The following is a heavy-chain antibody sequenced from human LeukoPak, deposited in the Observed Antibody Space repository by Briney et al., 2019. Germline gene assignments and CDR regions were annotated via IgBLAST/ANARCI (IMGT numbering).Heavy chain of an antibody. CDR2: IYHSGST. J-gene: IGHJ4*02. V-gene: IGHV4-38-2*01. CDR3: AGFPYGGWSPTDS. CDR1: GYSITSGYH. D-gene: IGHD6-19*01. Sequence: PSETLSLTCAVSGYSITSGYHWGWIRQPPGKGLEWIGNIYHSGSTYYNPSLKSRVTISVDTSRNQFSLKVSSVTAADTAVYYCAGFPYGGWSPTDSWGQGTLVTVSS.